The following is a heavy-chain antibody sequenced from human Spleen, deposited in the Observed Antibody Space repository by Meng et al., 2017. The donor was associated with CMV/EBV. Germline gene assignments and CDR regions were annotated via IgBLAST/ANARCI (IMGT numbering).Heavy chain of an antibody. Sequence: CKASGGTFSSNAVSWVRQDPGQGLEWMGGFIPILDRINYAQKFEGRVTVTTDESTNTAYMELSSLRFEDTAVYYCASGAFISRCLAYWGQGSLVTVSS. V-gene: IGHV1-69*05. CDR3: ASGAFISRCLAY. D-gene: IGHD6-13*01. CDR2: FIPILDRI. CDR1: GGTFSSNA. J-gene: IGHJ4*02.